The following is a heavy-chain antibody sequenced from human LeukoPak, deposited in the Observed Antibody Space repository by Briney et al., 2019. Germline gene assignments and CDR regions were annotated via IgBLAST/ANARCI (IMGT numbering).Heavy chain of an antibody. Sequence: SETLSLTCTVSGGSISSSSYYWGWIRQPPGKGLEWIGSIYYSGSTYYNPSLKSRVTISVDTSKNQFSLKLSSVTAADTAVYYCALLWFGEFSRPFDYWGQGTLVTVSS. CDR1: GGSISSSSYY. V-gene: IGHV4-39*01. CDR2: IYYSGST. J-gene: IGHJ4*02. D-gene: IGHD3-10*01. CDR3: ALLWFGEFSRPFDY.